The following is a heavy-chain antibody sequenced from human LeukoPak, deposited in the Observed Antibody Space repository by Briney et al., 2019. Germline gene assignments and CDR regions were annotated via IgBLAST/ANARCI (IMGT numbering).Heavy chain of an antibody. CDR3: AKDPGYCSSTSCYALGCFDY. CDR1: GFTFSSYG. V-gene: IGHV3-30*18. J-gene: IGHJ4*02. CDR2: ISYDGSNK. D-gene: IGHD2-2*01. Sequence: GGSLRLSCAASGFTFSSYGMHWVRQAPGKGLEWVAVISYDGSNKYYADSVKGRFTISRDNSKNTLYLQMNSLRAEDTAVYYCAKDPGYCSSTSCYALGCFDYWGQGTLVTVSS.